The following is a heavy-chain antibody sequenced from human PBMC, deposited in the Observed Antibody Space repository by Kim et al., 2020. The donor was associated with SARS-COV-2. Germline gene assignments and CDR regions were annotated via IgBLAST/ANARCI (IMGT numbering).Heavy chain of an antibody. J-gene: IGHJ6*02. D-gene: IGHD6-13*01. Sequence: GGSLRLSCAASGFTFSSYAMHWVRQAPGKGLEWVAVISYDGSNEYYADSVKGRFTISRDNSKNTLYLQMNSLRAEDTAVYYCARVAAGSYYYGMDVWGQGTTVTVSS. CDR1: GFTFSSYA. CDR2: ISYDGSNE. CDR3: ARVAAGSYYYGMDV. V-gene: IGHV3-30-3*01.